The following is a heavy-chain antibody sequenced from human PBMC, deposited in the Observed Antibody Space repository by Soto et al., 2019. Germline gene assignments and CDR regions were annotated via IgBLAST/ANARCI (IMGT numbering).Heavy chain of an antibody. Sequence: GGSLRLSCAASGFTFSSYGMHWVRQAPGKGLEWVALIWYDGSHKYYGDSVKGRFTISRDNSRNTLYLQMNSLKTEDTAVYYCVRTIQPGTTTYFDYWGQATLVTVSS. CDR2: IWYDGSHK. V-gene: IGHV3-33*01. CDR1: GFTFSSYG. J-gene: IGHJ4*02. D-gene: IGHD1-1*01. CDR3: VRTIQPGTTTYFDY.